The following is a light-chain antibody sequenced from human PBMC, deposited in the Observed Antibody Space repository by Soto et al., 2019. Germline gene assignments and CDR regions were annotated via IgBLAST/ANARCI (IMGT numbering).Light chain of an antibody. CDR1: SSDVGGYNY. CDR3: SSYTSSRTCV. Sequence: QSALTQPASVSGSPGQSITISCTGTSSDVGGYNYVSWYQQHPGKAPKLMIYDVSNRPSGVSNRFSGSKSGNTASLTISGLQAEDEADYYCSSYTSSRTCVFGGVTQLTVL. J-gene: IGLJ2*01. CDR2: DVS. V-gene: IGLV2-14*01.